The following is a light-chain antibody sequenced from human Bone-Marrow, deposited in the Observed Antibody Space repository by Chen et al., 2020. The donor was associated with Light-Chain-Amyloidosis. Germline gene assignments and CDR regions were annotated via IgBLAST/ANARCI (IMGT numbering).Light chain of an antibody. V-gene: IGKV3-11*01. CDR1: QSFSRY. Sequence: ELALTQSPDTLSLSPGERATLSCSASQSFSRYLAVYQQKPGQAPRLLIYDASNRATGIPARFSGSGSGTDFTLTISSLEPEDFAVYYCQQRSNWPPLTFGGGTKVEIK. CDR3: QQRSNWPPLT. J-gene: IGKJ4*01. CDR2: DAS.